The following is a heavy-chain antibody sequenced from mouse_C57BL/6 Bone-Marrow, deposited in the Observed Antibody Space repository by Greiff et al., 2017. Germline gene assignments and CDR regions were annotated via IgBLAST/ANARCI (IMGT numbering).Heavy chain of an antibody. CDR3: ARYGYYPFDV. CDR1: GYTFTSYW. D-gene: IGHD2-3*01. Sequence: QVQLQQPGAELVRPGSSVKLSCKASGYTFTSYWMHWVKQRPIQGLEWIGNIDPSDSETHYNQKFKDKATWTVDKSSSTAYMQLSSLTSEDSAVYYCARYGYYPFDVWGTGTTVTVSS. J-gene: IGHJ1*03. V-gene: IGHV1-52*01. CDR2: IDPSDSET.